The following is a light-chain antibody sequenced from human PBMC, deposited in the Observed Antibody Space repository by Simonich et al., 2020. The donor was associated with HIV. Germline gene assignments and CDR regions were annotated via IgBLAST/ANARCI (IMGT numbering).Light chain of an antibody. Sequence: DIVMTQSPDSLAVSLGERATLTCKSSQSVLYSSNNKNYLAWYQQKPGQPPKLSIYWAATRESGVPDRFSGRGSGTDFTLTISSLQAEDVAVYYCQQYYDSPYTFGQGTKLEIK. CDR1: QSVLYSSNNKNY. V-gene: IGKV4-1*01. J-gene: IGKJ2*01. CDR3: QQYYDSPYT. CDR2: WAA.